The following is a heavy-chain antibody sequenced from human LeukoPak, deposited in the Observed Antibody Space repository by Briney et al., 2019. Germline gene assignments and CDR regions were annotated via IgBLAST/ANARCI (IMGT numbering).Heavy chain of an antibody. CDR1: GFTFSSYA. CDR2: INQDGSEK. Sequence: GGSLRLSCAASGFTFSSYAMHWVRQAPGKGLEWVANINQDGSEKYYVDSVRGRFTISRDNAENSLYLQMNSLRAEDTAVYYCVRAIGANVSYWGQGTLVTVSS. V-gene: IGHV3-7*03. D-gene: IGHD3-10*01. J-gene: IGHJ4*02. CDR3: VRAIGANVSY.